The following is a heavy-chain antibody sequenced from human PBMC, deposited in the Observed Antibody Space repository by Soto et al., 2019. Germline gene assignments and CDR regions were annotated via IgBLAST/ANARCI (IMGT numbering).Heavy chain of an antibody. CDR2: IYHRGST. D-gene: IGHD3-3*01. Sequence: QVQLQESGPGLVKPSGTLSLTCAVSGASISSSNWWTWVRQPPGKGLEWIGEIYHRGSTNYNPSLKSRVTISVDKSKNQFSLQLSSVTAADTAVYYCARGESAYDSRPFDYWGQGTLVTVSS. V-gene: IGHV4-4*02. J-gene: IGHJ4*02. CDR1: GASISSSNW. CDR3: ARGESAYDSRPFDY.